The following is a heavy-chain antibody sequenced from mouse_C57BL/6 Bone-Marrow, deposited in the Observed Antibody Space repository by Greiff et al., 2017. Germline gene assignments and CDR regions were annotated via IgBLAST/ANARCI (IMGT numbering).Heavy chain of an antibody. CDR2: IDPSDSYT. CDR3: ARYGYYSYYFDY. V-gene: IGHV1-69*01. J-gene: IGHJ2*01. D-gene: IGHD2-3*01. CDR1: GYTFTSYW. Sequence: QVQLQQPGAELVMPGASVKLSCKASGYTFTSYWMHWVKQRPGQGLEWIGEIDPSDSYTNYNQKFKGKSTLTVDKSSSTAYMQLSSLTSEDSAVYYCARYGYYSYYFDYWGQGTTLTVSS.